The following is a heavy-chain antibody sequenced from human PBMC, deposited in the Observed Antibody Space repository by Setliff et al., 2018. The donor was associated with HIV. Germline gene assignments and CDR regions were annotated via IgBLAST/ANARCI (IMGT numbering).Heavy chain of an antibody. CDR2: ISAYNGNT. Sequence: GASVKVSCKASGYTFTSYGISRVRQAPGQGLEWMGWISAYNGNTNYAQKLQGRVTMTTDTSTSTAYMELRSLRSDDTAVYYCAREGDTAMVTGAFDIWGQGTMVTVSS. V-gene: IGHV1-18*01. CDR1: GYTFTSYG. CDR3: AREGDTAMVTGAFDI. J-gene: IGHJ3*02. D-gene: IGHD5-18*01.